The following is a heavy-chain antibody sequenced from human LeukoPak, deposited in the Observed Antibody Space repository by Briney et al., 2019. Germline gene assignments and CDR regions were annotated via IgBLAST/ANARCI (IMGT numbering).Heavy chain of an antibody. Sequence: SWVRQAPGKGLEWVGRIKSKTDGGTTDYAAPVKGRFTISRDDSKNTLYLQMNSLKTEDTAVYYCTTQFSIVGATLGAFDIWGQGTMVTVSS. D-gene: IGHD1-26*01. CDR2: IKSKTDGGTT. V-gene: IGHV3-15*01. CDR3: TTQFSIVGATLGAFDI. J-gene: IGHJ3*02.